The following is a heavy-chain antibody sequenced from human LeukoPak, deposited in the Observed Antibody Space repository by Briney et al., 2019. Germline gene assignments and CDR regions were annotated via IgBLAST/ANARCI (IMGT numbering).Heavy chain of an antibody. V-gene: IGHV3-23*01. D-gene: IGHD2-2*01. CDR2: ISGSGCGT. CDR3: AKDLGSRYCSGTSCYDPLDY. J-gene: IGHJ4*02. Sequence: GGALRLSCAASLFTFSSYGMSWLRQAPGKGLEWVSAISGSGCGTYSTEYVEGRFTIYRDNSRNTLSLQMNSLRAEDTAVYYCAKDLGSRYCSGTSCYDPLDYWSQGTLVTVSS. CDR1: LFTFSSYG.